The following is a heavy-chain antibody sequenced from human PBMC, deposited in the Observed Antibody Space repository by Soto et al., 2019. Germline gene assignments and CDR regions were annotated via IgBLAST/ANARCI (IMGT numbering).Heavy chain of an antibody. CDR3: ARLHDSSGYYSDTRWYFDY. Sequence: SETLSLTCTVSGGSISSGGYYWSWIRQHPGKGLEWIGYIYYSGSTYYNPSLKSRVTISVDTSKNQFSLKLSSVTAADTAVYYCARLHDSSGYYSDTRWYFDYWGQGTLVTVSS. J-gene: IGHJ4*02. CDR1: GGSISSGGYY. V-gene: IGHV4-39*01. CDR2: IYYSGST. D-gene: IGHD3-22*01.